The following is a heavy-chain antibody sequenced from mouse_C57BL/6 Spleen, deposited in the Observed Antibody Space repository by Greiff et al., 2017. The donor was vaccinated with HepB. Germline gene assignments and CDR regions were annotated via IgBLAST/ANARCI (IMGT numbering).Heavy chain of an antibody. CDR2: INPNNGGT. CDR3: ATNYYGSSYLDY. D-gene: IGHD1-1*01. J-gene: IGHJ2*01. Sequence: EVQLQQSGPELVKPGASVKMSCKASGYTFTDYNMHWVKQSHGKSLEWIGYINPNNGGTSYNQKFKGKATLTVNKSSSTAYMELRSLTSEESAVYYCATNYYGSSYLDYWGQGTTLTVSS. CDR1: GYTFTDYN. V-gene: IGHV1-22*01.